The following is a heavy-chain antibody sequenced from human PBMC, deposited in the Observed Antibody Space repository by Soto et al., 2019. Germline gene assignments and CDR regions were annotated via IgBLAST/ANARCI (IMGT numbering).Heavy chain of an antibody. J-gene: IGHJ6*02. CDR3: ARVNYYGSGSYEDFFYYYGLDV. CDR2: MNPNSGDT. CDR1: GYTFSTYD. V-gene: IGHV1-8*01. Sequence: GASVKVSCKASGYTFSTYDINWVRQAPGQGLEWMGWMNPNSGDTGYAQKFLGRVTMTRDSSIRTVYMELSNLSSEDTAVYYCARVNYYGSGSYEDFFYYYGLDVWGQGTTVTVSS. D-gene: IGHD3-10*01.